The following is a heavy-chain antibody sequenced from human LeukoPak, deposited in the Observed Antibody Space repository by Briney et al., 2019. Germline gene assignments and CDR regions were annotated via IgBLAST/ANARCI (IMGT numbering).Heavy chain of an antibody. CDR1: GYTFTSYG. J-gene: IGHJ6*04. CDR3: ARSSGGLVGHYDYVWGSYRYTDLDV. D-gene: IGHD3-16*02. CDR2: ISAYNGNT. Sequence: ASVKVSCKASGYTFTSYGISWVRQAPGQGLEWMGWISAYNGNTNYAQKLQGRVTMTRDMSTSTVYMELSSLRSEDTAVYYCARSSGGLVGHYDYVWGSYRYTDLDVWGKGTTVTVSS. V-gene: IGHV1-18*01.